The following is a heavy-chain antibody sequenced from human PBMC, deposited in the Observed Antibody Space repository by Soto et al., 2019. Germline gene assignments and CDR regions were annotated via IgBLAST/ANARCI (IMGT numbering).Heavy chain of an antibody. CDR1: GGTFSSYA. CDR2: IIPIFGTA. CDR3: ARDRGPSSGYYPYWFDP. V-gene: IGHV1-69*12. Sequence: QVQLVQSGAEVKKPGSSVKVSCKASGGTFSSYAITWVRQAPGQGLEWMGGIIPIFGTANYAQKFQARVRITADESTSTAYMELSSLRSEGTAVYYCARDRGPSSGYYPYWFDPWGQGTLVTVSS. D-gene: IGHD3-22*01. J-gene: IGHJ5*02.